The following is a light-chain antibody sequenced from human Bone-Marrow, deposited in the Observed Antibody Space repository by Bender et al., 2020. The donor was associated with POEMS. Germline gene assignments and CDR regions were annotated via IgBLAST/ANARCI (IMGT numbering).Light chain of an antibody. CDR2: DVR. CDR1: SSDVGGYNY. V-gene: IGLV2-11*01. Sequence: QSALTQPPSASGSPGQSVTISCTGTSSDVGGYNYVSWYQQHPGKAPKLMIFDVRKRPSGVPDRFSGSKSGNTASLTISGLQAEDEADYYCCSYAGAYTWVFGTGTTVTVL. J-gene: IGLJ1*01. CDR3: CSYAGAYTWV.